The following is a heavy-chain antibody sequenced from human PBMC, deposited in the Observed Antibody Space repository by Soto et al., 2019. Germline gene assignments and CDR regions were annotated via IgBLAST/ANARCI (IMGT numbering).Heavy chain of an antibody. D-gene: IGHD3-10*01. CDR1: GVIFSSFT. CDR3: ATHGATTMARGAMKHYYYVMDV. CDR2: IIPIFDTP. J-gene: IGHJ6*02. V-gene: IGHV1-69*06. Sequence: SVKVSCKASGVIFSSFTISWVRQAPGQGLEWLGGIIPIFDTPTYAQNFQGRVTITADKSTNTVYMELSSLRSEDTAVYYCATHGATTMARGAMKHYYYVMDVWGQGTTVTVSS.